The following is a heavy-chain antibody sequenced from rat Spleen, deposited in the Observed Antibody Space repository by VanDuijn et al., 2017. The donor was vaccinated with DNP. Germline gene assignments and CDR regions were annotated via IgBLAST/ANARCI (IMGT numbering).Heavy chain of an antibody. V-gene: IGHV5-20*01. J-gene: IGHJ3*01. Sequence: EVQLVESGGGLVQPGRSLKLSCLASGFTFSNYGMNWIRQAPAKGLEWVASISYDGGSTYYRDSVKGRFTISRDNAKSSLYLQMDSLRSEDTATYYCTNPPTGSNWFAYWGQGTLVTVSS. D-gene: IGHD3-4*01. CDR1: GFTFSNYG. CDR2: ISYDGGST. CDR3: TNPPTGSNWFAY.